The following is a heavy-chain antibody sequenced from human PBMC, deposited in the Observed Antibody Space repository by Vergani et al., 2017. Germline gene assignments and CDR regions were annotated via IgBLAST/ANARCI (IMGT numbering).Heavy chain of an antibody. Sequence: DVHLAESGGGFFQPGGSLRLSCSASGFSFNSYWMHWVRQVPGKGLLWVSRIKSDGSITAYADSVKGRFTISRDNAQNTLYLQMNSLRVEDTGVYYCTRGRCIKSWYRSNWLDSLGQGTLVTVSS. J-gene: IGHJ5*01. CDR1: GFSFNSYW. V-gene: IGHV3-74*03. CDR2: IKSDGSIT. CDR3: TRGRCIKSWYRSNWLDS. D-gene: IGHD1-26*01.